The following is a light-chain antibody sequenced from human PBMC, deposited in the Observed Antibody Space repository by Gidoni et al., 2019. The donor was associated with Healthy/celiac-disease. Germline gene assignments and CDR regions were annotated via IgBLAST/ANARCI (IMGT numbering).Light chain of an antibody. V-gene: IGLV3-19*01. CDR1: SLRSYY. CDR2: GKN. J-gene: IGLJ3*02. Sequence: SSELTQDPAVSVAFVQTVRITCQGDSLRSYYASWYQQKPGQPPVLVIYGKNNRPSGIPDRFSGSSSGNTASLTITGAQAEDEADYYCNSRDSSGNHWVFGGGTKLTVL. CDR3: NSRDSSGNHWV.